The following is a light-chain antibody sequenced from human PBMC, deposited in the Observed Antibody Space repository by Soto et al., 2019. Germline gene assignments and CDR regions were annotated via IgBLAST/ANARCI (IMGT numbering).Light chain of an antibody. CDR2: TTY. Sequence: QTVVTQEPSFSVSPGGTVTLTCGLSSGSVSTSFYPSWYQQTPGQAPRTLIYTTYTRSSAVPDRFSGSILGNKAALTITGAQADDESDYYCVLYMGSGIWVFGGGTKLTVL. CDR1: SGSVSTSFY. CDR3: VLYMGSGIWV. J-gene: IGLJ3*02. V-gene: IGLV8-61*01.